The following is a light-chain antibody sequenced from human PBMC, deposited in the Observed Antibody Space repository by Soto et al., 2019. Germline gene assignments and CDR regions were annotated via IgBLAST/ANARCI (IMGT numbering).Light chain of an antibody. Sequence: EIAVTQSPASLPVSRGETATLSCRASQSISIGLAWYRQKPGQAPRLLIYGASTRASGTPARFSGSGSGTEFTLTISSLQSEDFALYYCQQYNKWPLINFGQGTRLEIK. V-gene: IGKV3D-15*01. CDR2: GAS. J-gene: IGKJ5*01. CDR1: QSISIG. CDR3: QQYNKWPLIN.